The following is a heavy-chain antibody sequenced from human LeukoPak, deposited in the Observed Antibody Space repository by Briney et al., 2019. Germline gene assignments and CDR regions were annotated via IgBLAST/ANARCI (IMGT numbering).Heavy chain of an antibody. J-gene: IGHJ4*02. Sequence: SETLSLTCTVSGGSISSYYWSWIRQPPGKGLEWIGYIYTSGSTNYNPSLKSRVTISVDTSKNQFSLKLSSVTAADTAVYYCASSSSSPVAAFDHFDYWGQGTLVTVSS. CDR3: ASSSSSPVAAFDHFDY. V-gene: IGHV4-4*09. CDR2: IYTSGST. D-gene: IGHD6-6*01. CDR1: GGSISSYY.